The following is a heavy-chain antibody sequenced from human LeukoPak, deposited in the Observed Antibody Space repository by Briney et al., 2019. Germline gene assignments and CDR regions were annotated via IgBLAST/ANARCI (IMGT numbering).Heavy chain of an antibody. Sequence: GGSLRLSCAASGFTFDDYAMHWVRQAPGKGLEWVSGISWNSGSIGYADSVKGRFTISRDNAKNSLYLQMNSLRAEDTALYYCAKDRSEQWLVSDDYWGQGTLVTVSS. CDR2: ISWNSGSI. CDR3: AKDRSEQWLVSDDY. V-gene: IGHV3-9*01. CDR1: GFTFDDYA. D-gene: IGHD6-19*01. J-gene: IGHJ4*02.